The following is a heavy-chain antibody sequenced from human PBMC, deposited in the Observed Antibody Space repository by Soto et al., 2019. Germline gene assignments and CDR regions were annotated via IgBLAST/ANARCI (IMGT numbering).Heavy chain of an antibody. D-gene: IGHD2-15*01. Sequence: SETLSLTCAVSGVSIHNSHSFWGWIRQPPGKGLEFIGSVYHSGGSYYNPSLKGRVTISVDTSNNQISLRVNSVTAADTAVYYCGRVVEGATRHTDSDSWGQGMLVTVSS. CDR3: GRVVEGATRHTDSDS. CDR1: GVSIHNSHSF. J-gene: IGHJ5*02. V-gene: IGHV4-39*02. CDR2: VYHSGGS.